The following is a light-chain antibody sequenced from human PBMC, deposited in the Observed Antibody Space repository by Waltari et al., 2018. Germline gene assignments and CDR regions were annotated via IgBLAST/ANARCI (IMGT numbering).Light chain of an antibody. J-gene: IGKJ5*01. Sequence: EIVMDQSPLSPSVTPGEPASISCRSSQSLLRSNGYNDLDWYVQKPGQSPQVLIYLGSDRASGVPDRCSSSGSGTDFTLKISRVEAEDVGIYYCMGALQTATFGPGTRLDIK. V-gene: IGKV2-28*01. CDR1: QSLLRSNGYND. CDR3: MGALQTAT. CDR2: LGS.